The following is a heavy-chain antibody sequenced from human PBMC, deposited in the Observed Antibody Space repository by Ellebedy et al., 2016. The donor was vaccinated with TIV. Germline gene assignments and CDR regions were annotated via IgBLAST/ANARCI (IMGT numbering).Heavy chain of an antibody. Sequence: GESLKISXAASGFTFSSYCMHWVRQAPGKGLEWVAVIWYDGSNKYYADSVKGRFTISRDNSKNTLYLQMNSLRAEDTAVYYCARGDVCGGDCSYFDYWGQGTLVTVSS. J-gene: IGHJ4*02. CDR3: ARGDVCGGDCSYFDY. D-gene: IGHD2-21*02. CDR2: IWYDGSNK. CDR1: GFTFSSYC. V-gene: IGHV3-33*01.